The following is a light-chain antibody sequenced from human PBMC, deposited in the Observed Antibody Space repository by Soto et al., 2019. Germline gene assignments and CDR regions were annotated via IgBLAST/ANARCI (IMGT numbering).Light chain of an antibody. V-gene: IGLV2-11*01. CDR1: NIDVGGYNY. Sequence: QSALTQPRSVSGSPGQSVTISCTGTNIDVGGYNYVSWYQQYPGKAPKLMISGVSERPSGVPDRFSGSKSGNTASLTISGLQAEDEADYYCCSYVDTDTWVFGGGTQLTVL. CDR2: GVS. J-gene: IGLJ3*02. CDR3: CSYVDTDTWV.